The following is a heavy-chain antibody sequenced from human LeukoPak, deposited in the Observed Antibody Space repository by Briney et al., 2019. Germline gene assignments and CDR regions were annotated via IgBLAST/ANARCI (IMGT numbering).Heavy chain of an antibody. CDR3: ARGYYYGSGSYSH. CDR2: ISSSGSTI. V-gene: IGHV3-48*03. J-gene: IGHJ4*02. Sequence: PGGSLRLSCAASGFTFSSYEMNWVRQAPGKGLEWVSYISSSGSTIYYADSVKGRFTISRDNAKNSLYLQMNSLRAEDTAVYYCARGYYYGSGSYSHWGQGTLVTVSS. D-gene: IGHD3-10*01. CDR1: GFTFSSYE.